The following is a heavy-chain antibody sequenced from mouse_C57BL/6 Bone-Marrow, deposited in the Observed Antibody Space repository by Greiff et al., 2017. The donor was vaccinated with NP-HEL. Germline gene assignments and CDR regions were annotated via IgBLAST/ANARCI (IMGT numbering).Heavy chain of an antibody. CDR2: IDPETGGT. J-gene: IGHJ4*01. D-gene: IGHD2-5*01. CDR1: GYTFTDYE. CDR3: TRSDYSIYYYAMDY. Sequence: VQLVESGAELVRPGASVTLSCKASGYTFTDYEMHWVKQTPVHGLEWIGAIDPETGGTAYNQKFKGKAILTADKSSSTAYMELRSLTSEDSAVYYCTRSDYSIYYYAMDYWGQGTSVTVSS. V-gene: IGHV1-15*01.